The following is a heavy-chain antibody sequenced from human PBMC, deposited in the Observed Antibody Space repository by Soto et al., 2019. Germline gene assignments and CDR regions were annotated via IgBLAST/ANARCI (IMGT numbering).Heavy chain of an antibody. CDR1: GFTFSSYA. CDR3: ARIPLGGYDILTGYYKILDSEEYYFYY. V-gene: IGHV3-30-3*01. Sequence: QVQLVESGGGVVQPWRSLRLSCAASGFTFSSYAMHWVRQAPGKGLEWVAGISYDGSNKYYADSVKGRFTISRDNSKNTLYLQMNSLRAEDTGVYYSARIPLGGYDILTGYYKILDSEEYYFYYWGQGTLVTVSS. J-gene: IGHJ4*02. CDR2: ISYDGSNK. D-gene: IGHD3-9*01.